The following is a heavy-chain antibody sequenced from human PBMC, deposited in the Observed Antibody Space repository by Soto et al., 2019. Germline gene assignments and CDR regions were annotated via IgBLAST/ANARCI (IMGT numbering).Heavy chain of an antibody. CDR3: AADDGYGSSWSY. Sequence: QMQLVQSGPEVKKLGTSVKVSCKASGFTFSHSGVQWVRQARGQRLEWIGWIVVGSGNTNYAQKFQERVTITRDKSTSTAYMELRRLRSEDTAVYYCAADDGYGSSWSYWGQGTLVTVSS. CDR1: GFTFSHSG. D-gene: IGHD6-13*01. V-gene: IGHV1-58*01. J-gene: IGHJ4*02. CDR2: IVVGSGNT.